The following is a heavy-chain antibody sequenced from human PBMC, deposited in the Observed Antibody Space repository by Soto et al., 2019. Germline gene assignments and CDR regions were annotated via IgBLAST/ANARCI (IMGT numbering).Heavy chain of an antibody. CDR2: ISYDGSNK. D-gene: IGHD3-22*01. CDR3: ARQEAPHYYDSSGPMPQDAFDI. Sequence: QVQLVESGGGVVQPGRSLRLSCAASGFTFSSYAMHWVRQAPGKGLEWVAVISYDGSNKYYADSVKGRFTISRDNSKNTLYLQMNSLRAEDTAVYYCARQEAPHYYDSSGPMPQDAFDIWGQGTMVTVSS. CDR1: GFTFSSYA. J-gene: IGHJ3*02. V-gene: IGHV3-30-3*01.